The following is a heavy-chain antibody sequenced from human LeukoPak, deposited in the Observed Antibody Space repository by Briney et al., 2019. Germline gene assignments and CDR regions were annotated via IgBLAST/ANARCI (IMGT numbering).Heavy chain of an antibody. CDR1: GGSISSYY. CDR2: IYTSGST. J-gene: IGHJ4*02. V-gene: IGHV4-4*07. Sequence: SSETLSLTCTVSGGSISSYYWSWIRQPAGKGLEWIGRIYTSGSTNYNPSLKSRVTISVDTSKNQFSLKLSSVTAADTAVYYCARAHEGDWVPHYFDYWGQGTLVTVSS. D-gene: IGHD3/OR15-3a*01. CDR3: ARAHEGDWVPHYFDY.